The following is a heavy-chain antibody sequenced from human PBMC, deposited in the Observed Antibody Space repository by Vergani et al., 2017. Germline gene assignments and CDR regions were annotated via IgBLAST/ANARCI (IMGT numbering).Heavy chain of an antibody. J-gene: IGHJ3*02. V-gene: IGHV3-15*01. CDR1: GFTFSNAW. Sequence: EVQLVESGGGLVKPGGSLRLSCAASGFTFSNAWMSWVRQAPGKGLEWVGRIKSKTDGGTTDYAAPVKGRFTISRDDSKNTLYLQMNSLKTEDTAVYYCTTDYGYYYDSSGYPTRKDAFDIWGQGTMVTVSS. CDR2: IKSKTDGGTT. CDR3: TTDYGYYYDSSGYPTRKDAFDI. D-gene: IGHD3-22*01.